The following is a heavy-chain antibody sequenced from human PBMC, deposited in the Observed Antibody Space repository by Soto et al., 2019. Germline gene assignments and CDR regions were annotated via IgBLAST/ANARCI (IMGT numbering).Heavy chain of an antibody. J-gene: IGHJ4*02. CDR1: GFTFSSYA. D-gene: IGHD6-13*01. Sequence: GESLKISCAASGFTFSSYAMSWVRQAPGKGLEWVSAISGSGGSTYYADSVKDRFTISRDNSKNTLYLQMNSLRAEDTAVYYCAKGGNFDYWGQGTLVTVSS. V-gene: IGHV3-23*01. CDR3: AKGGNFDY. CDR2: ISGSGGST.